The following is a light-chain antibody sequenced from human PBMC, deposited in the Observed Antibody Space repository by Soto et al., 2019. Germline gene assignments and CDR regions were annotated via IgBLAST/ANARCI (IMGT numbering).Light chain of an antibody. CDR2: DAS. J-gene: IGKJ1*01. Sequence: DIQMTQSPSSLSASVGDRVTITCRASQSISNYLNWYQQKPGKAPKLLMYDASSLQSGVPSRFSGSGSGTDFNLTISSLQPEDFATYYCQQSYSNPRTCGQGTKVEIK. V-gene: IGKV1-39*01. CDR1: QSISNY. CDR3: QQSYSNPRT.